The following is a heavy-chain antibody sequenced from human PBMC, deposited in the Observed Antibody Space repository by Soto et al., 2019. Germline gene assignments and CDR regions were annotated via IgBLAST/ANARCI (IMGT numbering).Heavy chain of an antibody. Sequence: QVQLVQSGAEVKKPGSSAKVSCKASGGTFNTYAITWVSQAPGQGFESMGGVIPHFNTPDYAQKCQGRLTITADEATSKLYLELSGVSSKDTDVYFCAFASKLELLGYFYGMDVWGQGTTVTVSS. J-gene: IGHJ6*02. V-gene: IGHV1-69*01. CDR1: GGTFNTYA. CDR3: AFASKLELLGYFYGMDV. CDR2: VIPHFNTP. D-gene: IGHD1-7*01.